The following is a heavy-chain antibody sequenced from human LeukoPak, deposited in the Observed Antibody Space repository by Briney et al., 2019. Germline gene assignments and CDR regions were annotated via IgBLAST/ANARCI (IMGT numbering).Heavy chain of an antibody. Sequence: SETLSLTCAVSGGSLSGYYWTWIRQPPGRGLEWIGEINHSGSTNYNPSLKSRVTISVDTSRKQFFLRLSSVTAADTAMYYCAREQWLDNYYYYMDVWGKGTTVTVSS. CDR2: INHSGST. V-gene: IGHV4-34*01. CDR3: AREQWLDNYYYYMDV. CDR1: GGSLSGYY. J-gene: IGHJ6*03. D-gene: IGHD6-19*01.